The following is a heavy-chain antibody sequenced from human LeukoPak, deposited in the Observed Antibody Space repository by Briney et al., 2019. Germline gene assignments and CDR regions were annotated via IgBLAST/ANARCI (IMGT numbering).Heavy chain of an antibody. D-gene: IGHD4-23*01. V-gene: IGHV4-31*11. J-gene: IGHJ4*02. CDR1: GGSFSGYY. CDR3: ARAIKPTVVTGGFDY. CDR2: IYYSGST. Sequence: SETLSLTCAVYGGSFSGYYWSWIRQHPGKGLEWIGYIYYSGSTYYNPSLKSRVTISVDTSKNQFSLKLSSATAADTAVYYCARAIKPTVVTGGFDYWGQGTLVTVSS.